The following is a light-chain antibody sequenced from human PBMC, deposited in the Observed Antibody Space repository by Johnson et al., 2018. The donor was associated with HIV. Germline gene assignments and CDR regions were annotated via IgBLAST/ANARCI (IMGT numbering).Light chain of an antibody. V-gene: IGLV1-51*02. J-gene: IGLJ1*01. CDR1: SSNIGNNY. CDR3: GTWDSSLSAYV. CDR2: ENN. Sequence: QSVLTQPPSVSAAPGQKVNISCSGSSSNIGNNYVSWYQQLPGTAPKLLIYENNKRPSGIPDRFSGSKSGTSATLAITGLQTGDEADYYCGTWDSSLSAYVFGTGTKVPVL.